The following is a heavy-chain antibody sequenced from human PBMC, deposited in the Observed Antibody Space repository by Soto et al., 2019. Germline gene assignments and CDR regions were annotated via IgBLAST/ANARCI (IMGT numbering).Heavy chain of an antibody. D-gene: IGHD3-22*01. CDR2: ISYDGSNK. CDR3: AKDLTMIVVVPTINYYYYGMDV. CDR1: GFTFSSYG. J-gene: IGHJ6*02. V-gene: IGHV3-30*18. Sequence: GGSLRLSCAASGFTFSSYGMHWVRQAPGKGLEWVAVISYDGSNKYYADSVKGRFTISRDNSKNTVYLQMNSLRAEDTAVYYCAKDLTMIVVVPTINYYYYGMDVWGQGTTVTVSS.